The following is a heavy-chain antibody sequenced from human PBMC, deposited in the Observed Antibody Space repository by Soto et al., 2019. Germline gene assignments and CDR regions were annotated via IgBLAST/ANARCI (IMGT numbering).Heavy chain of an antibody. V-gene: IGHV4-39*01. CDR1: GGSISSSSYY. CDR3: ARLLAQLWLDY. CDR2: IYYNGST. Sequence: SETLSLTCTVSGGSISSSSYYWGWIRQPPGKGLEWIGSIYYNGSTYYNPSLKSRVTISVDTSKNQFSLKLSSVTAADTAVYYCARLLAQLWLDYWGQGTLVTVSS. J-gene: IGHJ4*02. D-gene: IGHD5-18*01.